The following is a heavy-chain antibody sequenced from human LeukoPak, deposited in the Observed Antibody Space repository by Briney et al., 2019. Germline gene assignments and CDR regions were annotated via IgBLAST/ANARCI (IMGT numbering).Heavy chain of an antibody. CDR2: INDSGSA. J-gene: IGHJ6*03. D-gene: IGHD3-3*01. V-gene: IGHV4-34*01. CDR1: GGSFSGFY. CDR3: AGGTNGALLSGYSGGFYYLDV. Sequence: KTSETLSLTCAVHGGSFSGFYWSWIRQSPGKGLEWIGEINDSGSAKYNPSLKSRVSISVDMSKNEVFLELRSVTAADAALYYCAGGTNGALLSGYSGGFYYLDVWGTGTTVIVSS.